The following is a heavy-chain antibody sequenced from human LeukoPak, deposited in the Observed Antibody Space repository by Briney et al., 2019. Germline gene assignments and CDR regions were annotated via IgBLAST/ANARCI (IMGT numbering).Heavy chain of an antibody. CDR1: GDSVSRDGVA. J-gene: IGHJ4*02. D-gene: IGHD5-12*01. CDR3: ARGATRVFDY. Sequence: SQTLSLTCAISGDSVSRDGVAWNWIRQSPSRGLEWLGRTYYTSKWYNDYAVSVKGRIIINPDTSKNQFSLQLNSVTPEDKAVYYCARGATRVFDYWGQGTLVTVSS. CDR2: TYYTSKWYN. V-gene: IGHV6-1*01.